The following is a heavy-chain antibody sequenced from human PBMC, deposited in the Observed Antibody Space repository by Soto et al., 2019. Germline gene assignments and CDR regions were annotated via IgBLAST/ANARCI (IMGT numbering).Heavy chain of an antibody. CDR2: ISGSAGLT. V-gene: IGHV3-23*01. D-gene: IGHD2-15*01. J-gene: IGHJ4*02. CDR3: AKDWVSGSSPY. CDR1: GFTFSGHA. Sequence: EVQLLESGGGLVQPGGSLRLSCTASGFTFSGHAMSCVRQAPGKQLEWVSAISGSAGLTFYADSVKGRFTISRDNSKNTLYLQMNSLRAEDTAVYYCAKDWVSGSSPYWGQGTLVTVSS.